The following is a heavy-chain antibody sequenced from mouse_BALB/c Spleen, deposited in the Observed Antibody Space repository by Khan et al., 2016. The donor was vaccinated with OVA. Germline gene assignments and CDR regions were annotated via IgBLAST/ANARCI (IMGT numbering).Heavy chain of an antibody. Sequence: VQLQQSGPDLVKPGASVKISCKASGYSFTVYYMTWVKQSHGKSPEWIGRVNPNNGDTNYNQNFKGKAILTVDKSSNTAYMELRSLTSEDSVVFYCARGYEFFPYWGQGTLVTVSA. V-gene: IGHV1-26*01. CDR3: ARGYEFFPY. CDR1: GYSFTVYY. J-gene: IGHJ3*01. CDR2: VNPNNGDT. D-gene: IGHD2-12*01.